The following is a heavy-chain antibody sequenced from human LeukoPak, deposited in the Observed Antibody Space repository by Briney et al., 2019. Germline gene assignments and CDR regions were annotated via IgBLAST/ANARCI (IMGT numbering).Heavy chain of an antibody. V-gene: IGHV4-4*02. J-gene: IGHJ3*02. CDR3: ARDSLYSGSYQDDAFDI. CDR1: GGSISSSNW. Sequence: PSETLSLTCAVSGGSISSSNWWSWVRQPPGKGLEWIGESHHSGCTNYNPSLKSRVTISVDTSKNQFSLKLSSVTAADTAVYYCARDSLYSGSYQDDAFDIWGQGTMVTVSS. CDR2: SHHSGCT. D-gene: IGHD1-26*01.